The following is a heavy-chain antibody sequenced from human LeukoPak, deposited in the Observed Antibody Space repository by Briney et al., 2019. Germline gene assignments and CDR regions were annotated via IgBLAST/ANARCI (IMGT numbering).Heavy chain of an antibody. CDR2: MSPNSGNT. V-gene: IGHV1-8*01. Sequence: GASVKVSCKASGYTFTSYDINWVRQATGQGLEWMGWMSPNSGNTGYAQKFQGRVTMTRNTSISTAYMELSSLRSEDTAVYYCARVRLGSYYYYYMDVWGKGTTVTVSS. CDR3: ARVRLGSYYYYYMDV. CDR1: GYTFTSYD. J-gene: IGHJ6*03. D-gene: IGHD3-10*01.